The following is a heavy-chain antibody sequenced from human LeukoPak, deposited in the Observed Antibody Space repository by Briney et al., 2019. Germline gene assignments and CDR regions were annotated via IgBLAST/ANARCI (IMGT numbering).Heavy chain of an antibody. CDR2: MNTDGSDT. CDR1: GFTFSTYW. V-gene: IGHV3-74*03. J-gene: IGHJ4*02. Sequence: GGSLRLSCAASGFTFSTYWMHWVRQAPGKGLVWVSRMNTDGSDTSYADSVKGRFTISRDNARNTLYLQMNSLRAEDTAVYYCAIPFSSSHTFFDYWGQGTLVTVSS. CDR3: AIPFSSSHTFFDY. D-gene: IGHD6-6*01.